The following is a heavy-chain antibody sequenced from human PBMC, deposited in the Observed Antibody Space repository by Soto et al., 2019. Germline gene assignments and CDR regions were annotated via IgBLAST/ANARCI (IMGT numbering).Heavy chain of an antibody. CDR3: ATQMGEGYFDY. J-gene: IGHJ4*02. CDR1: GHTFTSYA. Sequence: VQLVQSGAEVKKPGASEKVSCKASGHTFTSYAMHWVRQAPGQRLEWMGWINAGNGNTKYSQKFQGRVTITRDTSASTAYMELSSLRSEDTAVYYCATQMGEGYFDYWGQGTLVTVSS. V-gene: IGHV1-3*01. D-gene: IGHD3-16*01. CDR2: INAGNGNT.